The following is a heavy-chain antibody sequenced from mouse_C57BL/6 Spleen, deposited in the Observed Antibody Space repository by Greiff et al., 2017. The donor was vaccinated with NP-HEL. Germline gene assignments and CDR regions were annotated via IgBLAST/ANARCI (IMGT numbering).Heavy chain of an antibody. D-gene: IGHD1-1*01. CDR2: ILPGSGST. CDR1: GYTFTGYW. J-gene: IGHJ2*01. Sequence: QVQLQQSGAELMKPGASVKLSCKATGYTFTGYWIEWVKQRPGHGLEWIGEILPGSGSTNYNEKFKGKATFTADTSSNTAYMQLRSLTTEDSAIYYCARSPITTVVADYFDYWGQGTTLTVSS. CDR3: ARSPITTVVADYFDY. V-gene: IGHV1-9*01.